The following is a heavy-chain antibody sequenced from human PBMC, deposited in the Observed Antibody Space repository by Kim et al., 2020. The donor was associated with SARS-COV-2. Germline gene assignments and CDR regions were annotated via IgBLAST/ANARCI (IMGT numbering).Heavy chain of an antibody. D-gene: IGHD6-19*01. CDR1: GYTFSSFG. CDR3: ANGGRYSSGWYDY. CDR2: SSPSNFNP. Sequence: ASVKVSCKASGYTFSSFGLTWVRQAPGQGLEWMGWSSPSNFNPKYAQKFQGRITMSTDTSTNTGYMELRNLRSEDTAVYYCANGGRYSSGWYDYWGQGTL. V-gene: IGHV1-18*01. J-gene: IGHJ4*02.